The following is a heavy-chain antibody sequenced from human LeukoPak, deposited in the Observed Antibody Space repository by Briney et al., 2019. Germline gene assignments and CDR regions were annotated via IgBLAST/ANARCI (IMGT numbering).Heavy chain of an antibody. V-gene: IGHV2-5*02. Sequence: SGPTLVNPTQTLTLTCTFSGFSLSPTGVGVGWIRQPPGKAPEWLSHIYWDGDDRYTPSLKSRLTITKDTSKNQVVLIMTNMHPVDTATYYCVRLNGYPRRWFDPWGQGTLVTVSS. D-gene: IGHD3-22*01. CDR2: IYWDGDD. CDR1: GFSLSPTGVG. J-gene: IGHJ5*02. CDR3: VRLNGYPRRWFDP.